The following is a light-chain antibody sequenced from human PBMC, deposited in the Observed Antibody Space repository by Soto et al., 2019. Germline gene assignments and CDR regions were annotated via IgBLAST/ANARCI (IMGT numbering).Light chain of an antibody. J-gene: IGLJ1*01. CDR2: RDN. V-gene: IGLV1-47*01. CDR3: AAWDDTVRSYV. CDR1: ISNIGTNY. Sequence: QSVLTQPPSVSGTPGQRVTISCSGGISNIGTNYVHWFQQLPGTAPKVLSNRDNQRPSGVPDRFSGSKSGTSASLAISGLQSEDEAEYYYAAWDDTVRSYVFGTGTKLTVL.